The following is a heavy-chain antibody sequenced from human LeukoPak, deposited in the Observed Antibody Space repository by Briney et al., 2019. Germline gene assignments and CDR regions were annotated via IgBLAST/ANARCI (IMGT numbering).Heavy chain of an antibody. J-gene: IGHJ6*03. D-gene: IGHD2-15*01. V-gene: IGHV3-7*01. Sequence: GGSLRLSCAASGFTLSNYWMTWVRQSPGKGLEWVAIIKPDGSDKYYVDSVKGRFTISRDNAKNSLYLQMSSLRVEDTAVYYCARGAPGYCSGGSCWGRYYYYYMDVWGKGTTVTVSS. CDR3: ARGAPGYCSGGSCWGRYYYYYMDV. CDR2: IKPDGSDK. CDR1: GFTLSNYW.